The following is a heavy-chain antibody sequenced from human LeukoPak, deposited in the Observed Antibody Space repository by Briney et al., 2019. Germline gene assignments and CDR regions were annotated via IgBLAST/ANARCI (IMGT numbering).Heavy chain of an antibody. CDR1: GFTFSAYA. J-gene: IGHJ4*02. D-gene: IGHD3-10*01. CDR2: ILYDGSNK. CDR3: ARDLSPVVRASPMGY. Sequence: GGSLGLSCAASGFTFSAYAMHWVRQPPGKGLEWVAVILYDGSNKYYADSVKGRFTISSDTSKNTLYLQMNSLRAEDTAVYYCARDLSPVVRASPMGYWGQGTPVTVSS. V-gene: IGHV3-30*03.